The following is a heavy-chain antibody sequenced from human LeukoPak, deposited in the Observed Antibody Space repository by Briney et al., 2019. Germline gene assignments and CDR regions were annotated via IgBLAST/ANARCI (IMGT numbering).Heavy chain of an antibody. Sequence: ASVKVSCKVSGYTLTELSMHWVRQAPGKGLEWMGGFDPEDGETIYAQKFQGRVTMTEDTSTDTAYMELSSLRSEDTAVYYCATGPPSGSYVTCFDYWGQGTLVTVSS. CDR1: GYTLTELS. CDR3: ATGPPSGSYVTCFDY. D-gene: IGHD1-26*01. J-gene: IGHJ4*02. CDR2: FDPEDGET. V-gene: IGHV1-24*01.